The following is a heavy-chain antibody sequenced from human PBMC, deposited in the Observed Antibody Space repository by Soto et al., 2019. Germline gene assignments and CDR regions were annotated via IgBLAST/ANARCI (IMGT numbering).Heavy chain of an antibody. Sequence: SETLSLTCAVYGGSFIGYYWSWIRQPPGKGLEWIGEINHSGSTNYNPSLKSRVTISVDTSKNQFSLKLSSVTAADTAVYYCARGRAELTYYYYYYGMDVWGQGTTVTVSS. V-gene: IGHV4-34*01. J-gene: IGHJ6*02. D-gene: IGHD1-7*01. CDR3: ARGRAELTYYYYYYGMDV. CDR2: INHSGST. CDR1: GGSFIGYY.